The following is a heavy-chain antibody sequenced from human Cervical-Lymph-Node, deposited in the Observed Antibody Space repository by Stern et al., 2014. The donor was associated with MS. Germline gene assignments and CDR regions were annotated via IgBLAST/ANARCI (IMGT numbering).Heavy chain of an antibody. CDR1: GGSISSGSFS. CDR2: IFASGST. J-gene: IGHJ4*02. V-gene: IGHV4-61*02. D-gene: IGHD2/OR15-2a*01. CDR3: ARTFVTSYF. Sequence: QVQLQESGPGLVKPSQTLSLTCTVSGGSISSGSFSWSWIRQPAGKGLEWIGRIFASGSTNYNPSLKSRVTLSIETSNNQFSLKLFSGTAADTAVYYCARTFVTSYFWGQGTLVTVSS.